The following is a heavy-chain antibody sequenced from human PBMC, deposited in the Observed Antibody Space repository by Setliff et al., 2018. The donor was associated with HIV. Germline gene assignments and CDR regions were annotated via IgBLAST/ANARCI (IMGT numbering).Heavy chain of an antibody. V-gene: IGHV4-39*02. D-gene: IGHD6-6*01. J-gene: IGHJ4*02. CDR2: VDYTGST. Sequence: PSETLSLTCTVSGGSISTSNYYWGWVRQPPGKGLEWVGNVDYTGSTYYNPSLKSRVTISVDTSKNQFSLKLSSVTAADTALYYCAREESIAAPLDSWGQGILVTVSS. CDR1: GGSISTSNYY. CDR3: AREESIAAPLDS.